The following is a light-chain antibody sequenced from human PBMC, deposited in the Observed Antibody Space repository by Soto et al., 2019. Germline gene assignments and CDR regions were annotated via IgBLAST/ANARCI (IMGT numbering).Light chain of an antibody. V-gene: IGLV2-14*01. CDR3: SSYTSSSTFYV. J-gene: IGLJ1*01. CDR2: DVS. CDR1: SSDVGGYNY. Sequence: QSALTLPASVSGSPGQSITISCTGTSSDVGGYNYVSWYQQHPGKAPKLMIYDVSNRPSGVSNRFSGSKSGNTASLTISGLQAEDEADYYCSSYTSSSTFYVFGTGTKLTVL.